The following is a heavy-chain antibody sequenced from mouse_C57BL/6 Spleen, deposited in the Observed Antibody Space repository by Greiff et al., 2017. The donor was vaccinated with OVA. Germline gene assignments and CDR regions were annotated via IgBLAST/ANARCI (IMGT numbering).Heavy chain of an antibody. J-gene: IGHJ1*03. CDR2: IYPGSGST. V-gene: IGHV1-55*01. CDR3: AKSSILLRYWYFDV. D-gene: IGHD1-1*01. CDR1: GYTFTSYW. Sequence: QVQLQQPGAELVKPGASVKMSCKASGYTFTSYWITWVKQRPGQGLEWIGDIYPGSGSTNYNEKFKSKATLTVDTSSSTAYMQLSSLTSEDSAVYDCAKSSILLRYWYFDVWGTGTTVTVSS.